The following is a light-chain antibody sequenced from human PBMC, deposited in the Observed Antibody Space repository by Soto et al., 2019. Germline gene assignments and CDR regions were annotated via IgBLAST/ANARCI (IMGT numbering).Light chain of an antibody. J-gene: IGKJ1*01. CDR3: KQYGSSGT. Sequence: PGERVTLSFRASQSVSSSYLTWYQQKPGQAPRLLIYGASSRATGIQDRFSGSGSGTEFTLTIRRLEPEDFAVYYCKQYGSSGTCGQGTKVDIK. CDR2: GAS. V-gene: IGKV3-20*01. CDR1: QSVSSSY.